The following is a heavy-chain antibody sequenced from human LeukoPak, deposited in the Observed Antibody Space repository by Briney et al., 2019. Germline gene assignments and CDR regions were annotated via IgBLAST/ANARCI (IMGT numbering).Heavy chain of an antibody. CDR1: GSTFTSYD. D-gene: IGHD3-9*01. Sequence: ASGRLRGTASGSTFTSYDINWVRQAAGLGREWMGGLNPNSGNAGYAQNSQGRVTMTRNTSTSTPYMELSSLRSEDTAVYYCAVPIDILTGYYYYGMDVWGQGTTVTVSS. CDR3: AVPIDILTGYYYYGMDV. V-gene: IGHV1-8*01. J-gene: IGHJ6*02. CDR2: LNPNSGNA.